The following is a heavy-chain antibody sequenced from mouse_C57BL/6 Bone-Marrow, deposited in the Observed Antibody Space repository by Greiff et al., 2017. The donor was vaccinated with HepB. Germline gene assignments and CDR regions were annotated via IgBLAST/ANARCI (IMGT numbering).Heavy chain of an antibody. CDR3: AREDYSNYGWYFDV. CDR1: GYTFTSYW. J-gene: IGHJ1*03. D-gene: IGHD2-5*01. CDR2: IQPNSGST. V-gene: IGHV1-64*01. Sequence: QVQLQQPGAELVKPGASVKLSCKASGYTFTSYWMHWVKQRPGQGLEWIGMIQPNSGSTNYNEKFKSKATLTVDKSSSTAYMQLSSLTSEDSAVYYCAREDYSNYGWYFDVWGTGTTVTVSS.